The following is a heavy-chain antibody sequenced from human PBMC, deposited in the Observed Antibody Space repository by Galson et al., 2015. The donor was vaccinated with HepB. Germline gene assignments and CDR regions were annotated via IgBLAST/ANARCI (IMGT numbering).Heavy chain of an antibody. D-gene: IGHD3-9*01. V-gene: IGHV3-48*01. CDR1: GFTFSSYS. Sequence: SLRLSCAASGFTFSSYSMNWVRQAPGKGLEWVSYISSSSSTIYYADSVKGRFTISRDNAKNSLYLQMNSLRAEDTAVYYCARQIDPDYDILTGPLGYYYYGMDVWGQGTTVTVSS. J-gene: IGHJ6*02. CDR3: ARQIDPDYDILTGPLGYYYYGMDV. CDR2: ISSSSSTI.